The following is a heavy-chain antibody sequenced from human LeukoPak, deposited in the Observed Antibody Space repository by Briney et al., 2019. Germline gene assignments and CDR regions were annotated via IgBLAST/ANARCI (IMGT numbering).Heavy chain of an antibody. CDR1: GYTFTSYG. CDR2: IIPILGIA. V-gene: IGHV1-69*04. CDR3: ASYGDYAGYYGMDV. Sequence: ASVKVSCKASGYTFTSYGISWVRQAPGQGLEWMGRIIPILGIANYAQRFQGRVTITADKSTSTAYMELSSLRSEDTAVYYCASYGDYAGYYGMDVWGQGTTVTVSS. J-gene: IGHJ6*02. D-gene: IGHD4-17*01.